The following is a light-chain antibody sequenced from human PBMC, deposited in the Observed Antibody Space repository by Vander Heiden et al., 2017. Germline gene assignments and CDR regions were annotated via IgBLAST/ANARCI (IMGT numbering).Light chain of an antibody. Sequence: IVLTQSPATPSSSPGERATLSCRASQSVSSYLAWYQQKPGQAPRLLIYDASNRATGIPARCSGSGSGTDFTLTISSLEPEDFAVYYCQQRSNWLTFGGGTKVEIK. J-gene: IGKJ4*01. CDR2: DAS. CDR1: QSVSSY. CDR3: QQRSNWLT. V-gene: IGKV3-11*01.